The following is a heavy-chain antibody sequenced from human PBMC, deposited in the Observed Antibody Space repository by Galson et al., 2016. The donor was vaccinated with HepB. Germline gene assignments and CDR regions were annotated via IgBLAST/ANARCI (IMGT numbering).Heavy chain of an antibody. J-gene: IGHJ5*02. CDR1: GFTFSSYW. Sequence: SLRLSCAASGFTFSSYWMAWVRPTPSKGLEWVANIKQDGSEEYYVDSVEGRFTISRDNAKNSLYLQMHSLRAEDTAGYYCARDFLFAHDLWGPGTLVTVSS. CDR3: ARDFLFAHDL. V-gene: IGHV3-7*03. CDR2: IKQDGSEE. D-gene: IGHD3-3*01.